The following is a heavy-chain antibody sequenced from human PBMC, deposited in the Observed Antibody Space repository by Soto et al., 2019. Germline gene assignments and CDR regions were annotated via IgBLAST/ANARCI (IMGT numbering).Heavy chain of an antibody. V-gene: IGHV4-59*12. D-gene: IGHD2-21*01. CDR2: IYYNGST. CDR3: ARDRPARASCYPLSPPYHYYVMEV. Sequence: QVQLQESAPGLVKPSETLSLTCTVSGGSISSYCWSWIRQPPGKGLEWIGYIYYNGSTNYNPSLKSRVTISVDTSKNHFSLKLSSVSAADTAVYYCARDRPARASCYPLSPPYHYYVMEVWGQGTTVTVSS. CDR1: GGSISSYC. J-gene: IGHJ6*02.